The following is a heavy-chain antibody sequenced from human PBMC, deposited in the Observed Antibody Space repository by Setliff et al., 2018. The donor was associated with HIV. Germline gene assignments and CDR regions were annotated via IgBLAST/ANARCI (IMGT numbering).Heavy chain of an antibody. CDR2: IRSDESDK. V-gene: IGHV3-30*02. CDR1: GLTFSSHG. CDR3: AREMPMIYWYFDL. D-gene: IGHD3-22*01. J-gene: IGHJ2*01. Sequence: PGGSLRLSCAASGLTFSSHGMHWVRQAPGKGLEWVAFIRSDESDKHYADSVKGRFTISRDNSKNTLYLQMNSLRAEDTAVYYCAREMPMIYWYFDLWGRGTLVTVSS.